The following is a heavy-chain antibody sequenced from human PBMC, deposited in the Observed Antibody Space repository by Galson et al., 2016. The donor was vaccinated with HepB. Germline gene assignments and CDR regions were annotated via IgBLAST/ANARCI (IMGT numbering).Heavy chain of an antibody. V-gene: IGHV3-30*19. D-gene: IGHD4-11*01. CDR3: ARDTRPYSNLRHGVDV. CDR2: ISYDGSLK. Sequence: SLRLSCAASGFSFSEFGMHWVRQAPGKGLEWVAVISYDGSLKYYADSVKGRFTISRDNSKNTLYLQMNSLRAEDTAVYYCARDTRPYSNLRHGVDVWGQGTTVTVSS. J-gene: IGHJ6*02. CDR1: GFSFSEFG.